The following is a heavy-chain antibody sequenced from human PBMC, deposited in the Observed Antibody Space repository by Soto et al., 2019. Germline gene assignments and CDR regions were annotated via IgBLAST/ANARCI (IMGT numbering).Heavy chain of an antibody. CDR2: IYWNDDK. Sequence: GSGPTLVNPTQTLTLTCTFSGFSLSTSAAGVGWIRQPPGRALEWLAVIYWNDDKRYSPSLKNRLTITKDTSKNQVVLTMTNMDPVDTATYYCAHRPSGWYLFDYWGQGTLVTVSS. CDR1: GFSLSTSAAG. J-gene: IGHJ4*02. D-gene: IGHD6-19*01. CDR3: AHRPSGWYLFDY. V-gene: IGHV2-5*01.